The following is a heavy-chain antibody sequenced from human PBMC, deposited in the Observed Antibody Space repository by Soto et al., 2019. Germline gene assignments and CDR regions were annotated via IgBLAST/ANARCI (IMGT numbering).Heavy chain of an antibody. V-gene: IGHV1-18*04. CDR1: GYTFTSYG. Sequence: ASVKVSCKASGYTFTSYGISWVRQAPGQGLEWMGWISAYNGNTNYAQKLQGRVTMTTDTSTSTAYMELRSLRSDDTAVYYCARWNYYDILTGYYPQYYFDYWGQGTLVTVS. CDR2: ISAYNGNT. D-gene: IGHD3-9*01. CDR3: ARWNYYDILTGYYPQYYFDY. J-gene: IGHJ4*02.